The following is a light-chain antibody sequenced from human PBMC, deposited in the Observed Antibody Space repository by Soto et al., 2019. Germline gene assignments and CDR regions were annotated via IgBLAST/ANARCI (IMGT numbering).Light chain of an antibody. CDR3: SSFGGSSTR. J-gene: IGLJ2*01. CDR2: DVS. CDR1: SSDVGGSDY. V-gene: IGLV2-14*01. Sequence: QSALTQPASVSGAPGQSITISCTGTSSDVGGSDYVSWYQPHPGEAPKLMIYDVSYRPSGISNRFSGSKSGNTASLTSSRLEAEDEADYFCSSFGGSSTRFGGGTKLTVL.